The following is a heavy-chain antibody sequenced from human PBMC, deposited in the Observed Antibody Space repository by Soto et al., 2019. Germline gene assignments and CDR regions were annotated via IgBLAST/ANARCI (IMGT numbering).Heavy chain of an antibody. V-gene: IGHV1-69*13. CDR2: IIAIFGTA. CDR1: GSTFSSYA. J-gene: IGHJ3*02. CDR3: GRWSGPSHGFGI. Sequence: SSVKVSCKASGSTFSSYAVSWVRQAPGQGLEWMGWIIAIFGTANYAQKFQGRVTITADESTSTAYMELRSPRSEATALYCCGRWSGPSHGFGIWGQGPMVTVS.